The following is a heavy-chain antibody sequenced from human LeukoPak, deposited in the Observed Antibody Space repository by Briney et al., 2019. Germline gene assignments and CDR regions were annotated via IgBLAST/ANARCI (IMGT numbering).Heavy chain of an antibody. J-gene: IGHJ3*02. CDR3: ARYCPSTSCFRKGAFDI. D-gene: IGHD2-2*01. V-gene: IGHV4-39*01. CDR2: IYNSGST. Sequence: KPSETLSLTCTVSGGSISSSSHYWGWIRQPPGKGLEWIGSIYNSGSTYYNPSLKSRVTISVDTSKNQFSLKLSSVTAADTAVYYCARYCPSTSCFRKGAFDIWGQGTMVTVSS. CDR1: GGSISSSSHY.